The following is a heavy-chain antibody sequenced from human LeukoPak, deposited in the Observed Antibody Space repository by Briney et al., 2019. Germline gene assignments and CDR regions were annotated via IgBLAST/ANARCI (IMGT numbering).Heavy chain of an antibody. CDR1: GFTFSSYW. CDR2: IKQDGSEK. V-gene: IGHV3-7*01. Sequence: PGGSLRLPCAASGFTFSSYWMSWVRQAPGKGLEWVANIKQDGSEKYYVDSVKGRFTISRDNAKNSLYLQMNSLRAEDTAVYYCATSTLILRLIFDYWGQGTLVTVSS. CDR3: ATSTLILRLIFDY. D-gene: IGHD4-17*01. J-gene: IGHJ4*02.